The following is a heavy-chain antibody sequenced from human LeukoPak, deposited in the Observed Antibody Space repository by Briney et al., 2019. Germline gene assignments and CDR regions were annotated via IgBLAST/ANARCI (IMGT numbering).Heavy chain of an antibody. CDR1: GYSFTSYW. CDR3: ARGYYYDSSGYFDY. Sequence: PVGSLRLSCKGSGYSFTSYWIGWVRQMPGKGLEWMGIIYPGDSDTRYSPSFQGQVTISADKSISTAYLQWSSLKASDTAMYYCARGYYYDSSGYFDYWGQGTLVTVSS. D-gene: IGHD3-22*01. V-gene: IGHV5-51*01. J-gene: IGHJ4*02. CDR2: IYPGDSDT.